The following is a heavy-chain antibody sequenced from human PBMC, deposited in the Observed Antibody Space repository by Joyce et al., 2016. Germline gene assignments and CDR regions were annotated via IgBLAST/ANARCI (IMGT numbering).Heavy chain of an antibody. D-gene: IGHD4-23*01. CDR2: IYYSGRT. Sequence: QVHLQESGPGLLKPSQTLSLTCTVSGGSVSSDDHYWSWIRQPPGKGLEWIGYIYYSGRTYYNPSLQSRVTISVDTSKNQFSLKLPVVTAADTAVYYCARVQAEDDNGGNTYFDYWGQGALVTVSS. V-gene: IGHV4-30-4*01. J-gene: IGHJ4*02. CDR1: GGSVSSDDHY. CDR3: ARVQAEDDNGGNTYFDY.